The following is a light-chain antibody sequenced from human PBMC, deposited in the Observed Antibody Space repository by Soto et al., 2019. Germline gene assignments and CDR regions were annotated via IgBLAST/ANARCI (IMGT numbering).Light chain of an antibody. CDR1: QDISNY. V-gene: IGKV1-27*01. J-gene: IGKJ3*01. Sequence: DFQMTQSPSSLSASIGDRVTVTCRASQDISNYLAWYQQKPGKGPELLIYDASTLQSGVPSRFSGSGSGTDFTLTISSLQPEDVATYYCQNYDSFIITFGPGNKVDI. CDR2: DAS. CDR3: QNYDSFIIT.